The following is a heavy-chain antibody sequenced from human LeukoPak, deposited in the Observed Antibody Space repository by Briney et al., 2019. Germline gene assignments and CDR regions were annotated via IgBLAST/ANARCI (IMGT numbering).Heavy chain of an antibody. CDR2: IYYSGST. J-gene: IGHJ4*02. CDR1: GGSISSSH. D-gene: IGHD3-22*01. V-gene: IGHV4-59*01. CDR3: ARARGFSGYPDY. Sequence: SETLSLTCTVSGGSISSSHWSWIRQPPGEGLEWIGYIYYSGSTNYNPSLKSRVTISVDTSKNQFSLKLSSVTAADTAVYYCARARGFSGYPDYWGQGTLVTVSS.